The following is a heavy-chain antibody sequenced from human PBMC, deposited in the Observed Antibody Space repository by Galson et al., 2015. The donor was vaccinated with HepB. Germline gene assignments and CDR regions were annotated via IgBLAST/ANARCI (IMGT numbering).Heavy chain of an antibody. CDR1: GYSFTSYW. CDR2: IYPGDSDT. V-gene: IGHV5-51*01. D-gene: IGHD3-22*01. J-gene: IGHJ1*01. Sequence: QSGAEVKKPGESLKISCKGSGYSFTSYWIGWVRQMPGKGLEWMGIIYPGDSDTRYSPSFQGQVTISADKSISTAYLQWSSLKASDTAMYYCARHQGYYYDSSGKDGFQHWGQGTLVTVSS. CDR3: ARHQGYYYDSSGKDGFQH.